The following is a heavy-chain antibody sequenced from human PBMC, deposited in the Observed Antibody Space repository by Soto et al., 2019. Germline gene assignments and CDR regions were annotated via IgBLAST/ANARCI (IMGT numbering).Heavy chain of an antibody. D-gene: IGHD6-13*01. V-gene: IGHV1-18*01. CDR1: GYIFTNYG. CDR2: ISPYDGNT. J-gene: IGHJ4*02. Sequence: QVQLVQSEAEVKKPGASVKVSCKASGYIFTNYGLSWVRQAPGQGLEWMAWISPYDGNTHYAQKLQGRVTVTTDTSTGTALLELSRLRFDDTALYFCARDDRAAAAGTTYYFDYWGQGTLVIVSS. CDR3: ARDDRAAAAGTTYYFDY.